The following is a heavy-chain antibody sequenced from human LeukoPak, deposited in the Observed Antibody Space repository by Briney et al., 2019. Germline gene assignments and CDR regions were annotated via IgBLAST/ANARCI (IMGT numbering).Heavy chain of an antibody. J-gene: IGHJ6*02. D-gene: IGHD4-11*01. CDR3: ARDRLQYYYYYGMDV. Sequence: SETLSLTCTVSGGSISSYYLSWIRQPPGQGLEWIGYIYYSGSTNYNPSLKSRVTISVDTSKNQFSLKLSSVTAADTAVYYCARDRLQYYYYYGMDVWGQGTTVTVSS. V-gene: IGHV4-59*01. CDR2: IYYSGST. CDR1: GGSISSYY.